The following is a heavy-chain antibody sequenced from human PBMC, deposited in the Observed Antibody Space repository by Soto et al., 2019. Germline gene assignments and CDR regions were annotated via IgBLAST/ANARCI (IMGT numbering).Heavy chain of an antibody. CDR3: AKGATRGYSYGPLVDY. J-gene: IGHJ4*02. CDR1: GFTFSSYA. Sequence: EVQLLESGGGLVQPGGSLRLSCAASGFTFSSYAMSWVRQAPGKGLEWVSAISGSGGSTYYADSVKGRFTISRDNSKNTLYLQMNSLRAEDTAVYYCAKGATRGYSYGPLVDYWGQGTLVTVSS. V-gene: IGHV3-23*01. CDR2: ISGSGGST. D-gene: IGHD5-18*01.